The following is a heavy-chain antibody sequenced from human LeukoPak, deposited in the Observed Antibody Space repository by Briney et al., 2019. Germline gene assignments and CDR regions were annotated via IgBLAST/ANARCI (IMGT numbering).Heavy chain of an antibody. Sequence: KPGGSLRLSCAASGFNVSDYYISWIRQAPGKGLEWVSYISSSSSYTNYADSVKGRFTISRDNAKNSLYLQMNSLRAEDTAVYYCARGGSRKWFDPWGQGTLVTVSS. D-gene: IGHD1-14*01. V-gene: IGHV3-11*06. J-gene: IGHJ5*02. CDR2: ISSSSSYT. CDR1: GFNVSDYY. CDR3: ARGGSRKWFDP.